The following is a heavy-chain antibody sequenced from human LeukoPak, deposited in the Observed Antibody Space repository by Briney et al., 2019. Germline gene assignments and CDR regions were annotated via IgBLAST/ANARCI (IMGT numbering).Heavy chain of an antibody. J-gene: IGHJ4*02. D-gene: IGHD2-8*01. Sequence: GGSLRLSCAASGLTFSTYAMGWVRQAPGKGLEWVSAISSSGDNTYYADSVKGQFTISRDNSKNTLDLQMNSLRAEDTAMYHCAKVKALDAVASYFDYWGQGTLVTVSS. CDR2: ISSSGDNT. V-gene: IGHV3-23*01. CDR3: AKVKALDAVASYFDY. CDR1: GLTFSTYA.